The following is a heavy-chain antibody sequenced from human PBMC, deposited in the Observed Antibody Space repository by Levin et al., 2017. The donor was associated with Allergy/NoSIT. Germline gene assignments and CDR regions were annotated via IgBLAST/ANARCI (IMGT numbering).Heavy chain of an antibody. CDR2: IIPIFGTA. Sequence: SVKVSCKASGGTFSSYAISWVRQAPGQGLEWMGGIIPIFGTANYAQKFQGRVTITADESTSTAYMELSSLRSEDTAVYYCARDDPCSGGSCYSGGYYYGMDVWGQGTTVTVSS. CDR3: ARDDPCSGGSCYSGGYYYGMDV. V-gene: IGHV1-69*13. J-gene: IGHJ6*02. CDR1: GGTFSSYA. D-gene: IGHD2-15*01.